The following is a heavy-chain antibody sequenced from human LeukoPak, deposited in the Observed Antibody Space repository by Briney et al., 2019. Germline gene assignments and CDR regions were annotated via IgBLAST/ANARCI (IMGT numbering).Heavy chain of an antibody. CDR3: AKGTLGYCSATTCYPFDF. Sequence: GGSLRLSCAASGFTFINYAMSWVRQAPGKGLEWVSGITGDGGDTFHADSVKGRFTISRDNSRNTLHLQMNSLRAEDAAVYYCAKGTLGYCSATTCYPFDFWGQGTLVAVSS. J-gene: IGHJ4*02. D-gene: IGHD2-15*01. V-gene: IGHV3-23*01. CDR2: ITGDGGDT. CDR1: GFTFINYA.